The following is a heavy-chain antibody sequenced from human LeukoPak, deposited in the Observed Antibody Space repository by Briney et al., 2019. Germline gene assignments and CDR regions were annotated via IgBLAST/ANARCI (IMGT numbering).Heavy chain of an antibody. J-gene: IGHJ4*02. CDR1: GGSIRSDY. CDR2: IYYSGST. Sequence: SETLSLTCIVAGGSIRSDYWSWIRQPPGKGLEWIGYIYYSGSTNYNPSLKSRVTISVDTSKNQFSLKLNSVTAADTAVYFCARERAAMDSWGQGTLVTVSS. CDR3: ARERAAMDS. D-gene: IGHD5-18*01. V-gene: IGHV4-59*01.